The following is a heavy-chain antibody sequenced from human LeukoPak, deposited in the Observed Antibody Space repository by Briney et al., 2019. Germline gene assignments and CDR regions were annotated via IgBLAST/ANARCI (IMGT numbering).Heavy chain of an antibody. CDR3: ARDQGGYHDSSGYFDY. Sequence: GASVKVSCKASGGTFSSYAISWVRQAPGQGLEWMGGIIPIFGTANYAQKFQGRVTITTDESTSTAYMELSSLRSEDTAVYYCARDQGGYHDSSGYFDYWGQGTLVTVSS. D-gene: IGHD3-22*01. CDR1: GGTFSSYA. J-gene: IGHJ4*02. V-gene: IGHV1-69*05. CDR2: IIPIFGTA.